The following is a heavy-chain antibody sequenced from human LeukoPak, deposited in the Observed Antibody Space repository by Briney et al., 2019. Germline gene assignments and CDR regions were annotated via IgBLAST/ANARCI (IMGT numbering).Heavy chain of an antibody. CDR2: MQYEGSIK. CDR1: GFTFSSYG. CDR3: AKEVQLLPFDY. Sequence: GGSLRLSCTAYGFTFSSYGMHWVRQAPGRGRGWVAFMQYEGSIKFYGDSGKGRFTISRDNSKNTVYLQMNSLRPEDTAVYYCAKEVQLLPFDYWGQGSLVTVSS. J-gene: IGHJ4*02. D-gene: IGHD6-6*01. V-gene: IGHV3-30*02.